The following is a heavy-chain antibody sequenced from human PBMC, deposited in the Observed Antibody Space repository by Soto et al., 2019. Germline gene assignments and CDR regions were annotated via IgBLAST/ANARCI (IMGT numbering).Heavy chain of an antibody. D-gene: IGHD1-26*01. J-gene: IGHJ4*02. CDR3: SGGVGDAF. CDR2: INQDGSEK. V-gene: IGHV3-7*04. Sequence: EVHLVESGGGLVQTGGSLRLSCAIFESTVSRDWMNWVRQAPGKGLEWVAHINQDGSEKYYVDSVKGRFTISRDNAKKSLYLKMKSLRPADTAIYYCSGGVGDAFWGQGTLVTVSS. CDR1: ESTVSRDW.